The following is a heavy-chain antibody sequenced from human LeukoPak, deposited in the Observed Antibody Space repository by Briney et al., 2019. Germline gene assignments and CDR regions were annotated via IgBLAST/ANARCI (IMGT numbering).Heavy chain of an antibody. Sequence: SGGSLRLSCAVSGFSVNDKYMSWVRQAPGKGLQWVSVMFPDGRTYYADSVKGRFTISRDLARNTLLLQMHSLRADDTAVHYCARTNPVYGDYDYWGQGTLVTVSS. CDR2: MFPDGRT. D-gene: IGHD4-17*01. V-gene: IGHV3-53*01. CDR3: ARTNPVYGDYDY. J-gene: IGHJ4*02. CDR1: GFSVNDKY.